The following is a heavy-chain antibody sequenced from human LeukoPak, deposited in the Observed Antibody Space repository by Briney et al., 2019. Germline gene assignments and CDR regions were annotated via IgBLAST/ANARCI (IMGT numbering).Heavy chain of an antibody. V-gene: IGHV4-39*07. CDR3: ASRSPYSNGFYFDY. D-gene: IGHD6-19*01. J-gene: IGHJ4*02. CDR1: GGSISSSSYY. CDR2: IYYSGST. Sequence: SETLSLTCTVSGGSISSSSYYWGWIRQPPGKGLEWIGSIYYSGSTYYNPSLKSRVTISVDTSKNQFSLKLSSVTAADTAVYYCASRSPYSNGFYFDYWGQGTLVTVSS.